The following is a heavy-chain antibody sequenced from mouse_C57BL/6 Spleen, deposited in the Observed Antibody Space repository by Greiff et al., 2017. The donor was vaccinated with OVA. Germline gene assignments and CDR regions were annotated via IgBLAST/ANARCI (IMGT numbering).Heavy chain of an antibody. J-gene: IGHJ2*01. D-gene: IGHD2-1*01. CDR3: TREGDGTGGFDY. Sequence: QVQLQQSGAELVRPGASVTLSCKASGYTFTDYEMHWVKQTPVHGLEWIGAIDPETGGTAYNQKFKGKAILTADKSSSTAYMELRSLTSEDSAVYYCTREGDGTGGFDYWGQGTTLTVSS. V-gene: IGHV1-15*01. CDR2: IDPETGGT. CDR1: GYTFTDYE.